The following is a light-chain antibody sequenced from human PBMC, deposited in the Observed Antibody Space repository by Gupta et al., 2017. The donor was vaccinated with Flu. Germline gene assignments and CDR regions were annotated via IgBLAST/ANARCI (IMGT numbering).Light chain of an antibody. Sequence: ATLSLSPGERATLSCRASQSVESSLAWYKQRPGQAPRLLIYDASNRDAGIPARFSGSGYGKDFTLTISSREPEDFALYYCQQRSLWPPWTFGQGTKVEIK. CDR1: QSVESS. J-gene: IGKJ1*01. V-gene: IGKV3-11*01. CDR3: QQRSLWPPWT. CDR2: DAS.